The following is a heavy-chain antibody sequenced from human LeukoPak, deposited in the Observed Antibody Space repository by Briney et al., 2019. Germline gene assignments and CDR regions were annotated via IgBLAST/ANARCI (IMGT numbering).Heavy chain of an antibody. J-gene: IGHJ3*02. CDR2: IDPSGGST. V-gene: IGHV1-46*01. CDR3: ARIGRRPSDAFDI. Sequence: GASVKVSCKASGYTFTNFYIHWVRQAPGQGPEWMGRIDPSGGSTYYAQKFQGRVTMTRDTSTSTVYMELSSLRSEDTAVYYCARIGRRPSDAFDIWGRGTVVTVSS. D-gene: IGHD1-1*01. CDR1: GYTFTNFY.